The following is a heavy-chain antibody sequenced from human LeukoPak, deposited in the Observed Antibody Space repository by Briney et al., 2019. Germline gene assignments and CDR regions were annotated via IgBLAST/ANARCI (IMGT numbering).Heavy chain of an antibody. CDR1: GGSLSSSSYY. CDR2: IYYSGST. CDR3: ARIEYSSSCDY. Sequence: SETLSLTCTVSGGSLSSSSYYWGWIRQPPGKGLECIGSIYYSGSTYYNPSLKSRVTISVDTSKNQFSLKLSSVTAADTAVYYCARIEYSSSCDYWGQGTLVTVSS. D-gene: IGHD6-6*01. J-gene: IGHJ4*02. V-gene: IGHV4-39*07.